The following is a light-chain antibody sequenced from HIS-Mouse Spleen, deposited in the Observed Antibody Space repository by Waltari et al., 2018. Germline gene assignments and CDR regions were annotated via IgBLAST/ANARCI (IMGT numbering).Light chain of an antibody. CDR2: RNN. CDR3: AAWDDSLSGPWV. V-gene: IGLV1-47*01. CDR1: SSNIGSNY. J-gene: IGLJ3*02. Sequence: QSVLTQPPSASGTPGQRGTIPFSGSSSNIGSNYVSCYQTLPGTAPKLLIYRNNQRPSGVPDRFSGSKSGTSASLAISGLRSEDEADYYCAAWDDSLSGPWVFGGGTKLTVL.